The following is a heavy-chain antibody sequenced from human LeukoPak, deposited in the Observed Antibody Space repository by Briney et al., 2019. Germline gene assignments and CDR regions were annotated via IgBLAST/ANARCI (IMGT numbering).Heavy chain of an antibody. V-gene: IGHV4-38-2*02. CDR3: ARRVGVTLDY. J-gene: IGHJ4*02. CDR2: IYHSGST. Sequence: SETLSLTCTVSGYSISSGYYWGWIRQPPGKGQEWIVSIYHSGSTYYNPSLKSRVTISVDTSKNQFSLKLSSVTAADTAVYYCARRVGVTLDYGGQGTLVTVSS. CDR1: GYSISSGYY. D-gene: IGHD3-10*01.